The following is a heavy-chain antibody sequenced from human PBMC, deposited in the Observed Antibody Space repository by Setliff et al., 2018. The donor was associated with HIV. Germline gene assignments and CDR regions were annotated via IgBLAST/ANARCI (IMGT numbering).Heavy chain of an antibody. J-gene: IGHJ3*02. CDR1: GGSITSSSYH. D-gene: IGHD3-10*01. CDR2: IYYSGTT. CDR3: ARDTFYYGSGKSPDDAFDI. Sequence: SETLSLTCTVSGGSITSSSYHWGWSRQPPGKGPEWIGSIYYSGTTRLSPSLESRISISEDTSKNQFSLRLTSMTAADTAVYSCARDTFYYGSGKSPDDAFDIWGPGIMVTVSS. V-gene: IGHV4-39*02.